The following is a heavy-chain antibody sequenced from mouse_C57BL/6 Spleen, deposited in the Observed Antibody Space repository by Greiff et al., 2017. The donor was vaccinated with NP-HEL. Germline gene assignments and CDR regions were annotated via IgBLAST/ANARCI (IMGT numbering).Heavy chain of an antibody. J-gene: IGHJ4*01. CDR1: GYTFTSYD. V-gene: IGHV1-85*01. Sequence: QVQLKQSGPELVKPGASVKLSCKASGYTFTSYDINWVKQRPGQGLEWIGWIYPRDGSTKYNEKFKGKATLTVDTSSRTAYMELHSLTSEDSAVYFCASSHYYGSSLYYAMDYWGQGTSVTVSS. CDR3: ASSHYYGSSLYYAMDY. CDR2: IYPRDGST. D-gene: IGHD1-1*01.